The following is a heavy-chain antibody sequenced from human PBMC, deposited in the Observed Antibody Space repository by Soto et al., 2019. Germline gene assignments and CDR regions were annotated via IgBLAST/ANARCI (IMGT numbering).Heavy chain of an antibody. D-gene: IGHD3-10*01. V-gene: IGHV1-2*02. CDR1: GYTFTGYY. Sequence: AAVKVSCKACGYTFTGYYMHWVRQAPGQGLEWMGWINPNSGGTNYAQKFQGRVTMTRDTSISTAYMELSRLRSDDTAVYYCARAEGVAMVRGVIFGIGYYYGMDVWGQGTTVTVSS. CDR3: ARAEGVAMVRGVIFGIGYYYGMDV. J-gene: IGHJ6*02. CDR2: INPNSGGT.